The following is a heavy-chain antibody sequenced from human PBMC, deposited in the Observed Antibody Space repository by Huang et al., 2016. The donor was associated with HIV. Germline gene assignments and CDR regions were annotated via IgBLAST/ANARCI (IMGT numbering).Heavy chain of an antibody. Sequence: EVQLVESGGGLVQPGGSLRLSCVASGFTFSSSWMHWVRQAPGKGLVWVSRISGEGASTHSADSVKGRFTISRDNAKNTLFLQMNSLRAEDTAVYYYAMDVWGQGTTVTVSS. CDR2: ISGEGAST. V-gene: IGHV3-74*01. J-gene: IGHJ6*02. CDR3: AMDV. CDR1: GFTFSSSW.